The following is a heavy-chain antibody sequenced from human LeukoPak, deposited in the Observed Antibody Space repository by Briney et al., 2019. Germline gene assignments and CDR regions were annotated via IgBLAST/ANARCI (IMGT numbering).Heavy chain of an antibody. CDR3: PRTALYRDFDY. D-gene: IGHD1-26*01. CDR2: INTNTGNP. CDR1: GYTFTGYY. V-gene: IGHV7-4-1*02. Sequence: SVKVSCKASGYTFTGYYMHWVRQAPGQGLEWMGWINTNTGNPTYAQGFTGRGRFVFSLDTSVSTAYLQISSLKAEDTAVYYCPRTALYRDFDYWGQGTLVTVSS. J-gene: IGHJ4*02.